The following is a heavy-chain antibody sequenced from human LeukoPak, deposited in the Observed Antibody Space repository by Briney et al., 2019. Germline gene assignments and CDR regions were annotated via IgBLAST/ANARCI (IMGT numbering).Heavy chain of an antibody. J-gene: IGHJ5*01. CDR1: GNSLIDYY. Sequence: ASLKVSCKASGNSLIDYYIYWVRQAPEGGFEWMGWINPDSGGKEYAHKFQGRVTLTRATTIHTAYMELRKLRSDATAVYFCAKDGDGYNAWFDSWGQGTQVIVSS. D-gene: IGHD5-24*01. CDR2: INPDSGGK. CDR3: AKDGDGYNAWFDS. V-gene: IGHV1-2*02.